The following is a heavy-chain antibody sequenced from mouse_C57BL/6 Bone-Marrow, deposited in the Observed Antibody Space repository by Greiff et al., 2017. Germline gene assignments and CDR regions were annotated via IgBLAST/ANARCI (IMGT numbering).Heavy chain of an antibody. J-gene: IGHJ4*01. V-gene: IGHV3-6*01. CDR2: ISYDGSN. CDR1: GYSITSGYY. Sequence: EVKLQESGPGLVKPSQSLSLTCSVTGYSITSGYYWNWIRQFPGNKLEWMGYISYDGSNKYNPSLKNRISITRDTSKNQFFLKLNSVTTEDTATYYGARGAMDYWGQGTSVTVSS. CDR3: ARGAMDY.